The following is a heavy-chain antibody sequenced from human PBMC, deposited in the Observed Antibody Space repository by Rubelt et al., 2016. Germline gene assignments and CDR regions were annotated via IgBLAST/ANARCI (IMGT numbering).Heavy chain of an antibody. J-gene: IGHJ4*02. Sequence: QVQQVQSGAEVKKPGASVKVSCKASGYTFTSYYMHWVRQAPGQGLEWMGIINPSGGSTSYAQKFQGRVTMTRVTSTSTVYMELSSLRSEDTAVYYCARTKTVEMATIPLAYWGQGTLVTVSS. CDR2: INPSGGST. CDR3: ARTKTVEMATIPLAY. CDR1: GYTFTSYY. D-gene: IGHD5-24*01. V-gene: IGHV1-46*01.